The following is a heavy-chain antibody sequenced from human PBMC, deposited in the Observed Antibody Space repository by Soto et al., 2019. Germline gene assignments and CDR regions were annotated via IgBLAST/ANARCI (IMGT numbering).Heavy chain of an antibody. V-gene: IGHV1-69*02. CDR2: IIPIQGKA. Sequence: SVKVSCKASGDSFISYSFTWVRQAPGQGLEWMGRIIPIQGKANYALKFQDRVTITADRSTRTAYMELRSLRPEDTAVYYCAKSLLFVDHAYMDVWGKGTTVTVS. CDR3: AKSLLFVDHAYMDV. CDR1: GDSFISYS. D-gene: IGHD2-21*01. J-gene: IGHJ6*03.